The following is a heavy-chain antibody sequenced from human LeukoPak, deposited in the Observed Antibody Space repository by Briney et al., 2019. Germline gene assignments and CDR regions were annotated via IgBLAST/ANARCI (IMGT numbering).Heavy chain of an antibody. D-gene: IGHD2-2*03. J-gene: IGHJ5*02. CDR1: GGSISSNNYY. CDR2: IYYSGST. Sequence: SETLSLTCTVSGGSISSNNYYWGWIRQPPGKGLEWIGSIYYSGSTYYNPSLKSRVTISVDTSKKQFSLKLSSVTAADTAVYYCARRGYCGSTSCYPFDPWGQGTLVTVSS. CDR3: ARRGYCGSTSCYPFDP. V-gene: IGHV4-39*01.